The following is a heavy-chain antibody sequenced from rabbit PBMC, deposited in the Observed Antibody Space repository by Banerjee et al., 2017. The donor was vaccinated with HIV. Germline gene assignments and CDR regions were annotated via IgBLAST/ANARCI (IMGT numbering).Heavy chain of an antibody. V-gene: IGHV1S45*01. CDR3: ARDLAGVIGWNFNL. CDR1: GFTISSSYW. Sequence: QEQLVESGGDLVQPEGSLTLTCKASGFTISSSYWMCWVRQAPGKGLEWIACIYTGSSGITHYANWAKGRFTISKTSSTTVDLKMTSLTAADTATYFCARDLAGVIGWNFNLWGQGTLVTVS. D-gene: IGHD4-1*01. J-gene: IGHJ4*01. CDR2: IYTGSSGIT.